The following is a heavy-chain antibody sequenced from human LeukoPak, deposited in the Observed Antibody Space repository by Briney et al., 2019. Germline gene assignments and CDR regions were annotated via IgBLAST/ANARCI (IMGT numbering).Heavy chain of an antibody. Sequence: GGSLRLSCAASGFTFSSYAMSWVRQAPGKGLEWVSYISSSGSTIYYADSVKGRFTISRDNAKNSLYLQMNSLRVDDTAVYYCARDRGYSTFDYWGQGTLVTVSS. J-gene: IGHJ4*02. D-gene: IGHD4-23*01. CDR2: ISSSGSTI. V-gene: IGHV3-48*04. CDR1: GFTFSSYA. CDR3: ARDRGYSTFDY.